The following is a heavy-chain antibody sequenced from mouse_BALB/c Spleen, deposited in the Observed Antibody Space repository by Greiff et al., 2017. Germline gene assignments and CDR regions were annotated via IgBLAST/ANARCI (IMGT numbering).Heavy chain of an antibody. CDR3: VGLFDDYGPAY. CDR2: ISSRSNNYST. V-gene: IGHV10-1*02. J-gene: IGHJ3*01. CDR1: GFTFNTYA. D-gene: IGHD2-4*01. Sequence: EVKLMESGGGLVQPKGSLKLSCAASGFTFNTYAMNWVRQAPGKGLEWVACISSRSNNYSTYYAVSVKDRFTIYRDDSKSMLYLQMNNLKTEDTAMYYCVGLFDDYGPAYWGQGTLVTVSA.